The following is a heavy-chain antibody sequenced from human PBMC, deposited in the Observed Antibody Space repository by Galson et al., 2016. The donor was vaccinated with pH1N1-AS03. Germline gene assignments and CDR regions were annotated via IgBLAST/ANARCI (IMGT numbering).Heavy chain of an antibody. D-gene: IGHD3-3*01. J-gene: IGHJ4*02. CDR3: ARTQTYDAFWDSYFGD. CDR2: IYPGVST. CDR1: GYSITTGHY. Sequence: ETLSLTCTVSGYSITTGHYWGWIRQPPGKGLEWIGSIYPGVSTDYNPSLKSRVTISVDTSKNQFSLKLSSVTAADTAVYYCARTQTYDAFWDSYFGDWGQGSLVTVSS. V-gene: IGHV4-38-2*02.